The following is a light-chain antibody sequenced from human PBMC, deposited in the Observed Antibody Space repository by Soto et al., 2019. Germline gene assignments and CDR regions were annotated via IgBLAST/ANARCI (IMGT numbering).Light chain of an antibody. Sequence: QSVLTQPASVSGSPGQSITISCTGTSSDVGNYNYVSWYQQHPGKAPKLMIYDVSNRPSGVSNRFSGSKSGNTASLTISGLQAEDEADYYCISYTTSGTLVVFGGGTKLTVL. CDR1: SSDVGNYNY. V-gene: IGLV2-14*03. CDR2: DVS. J-gene: IGLJ2*01. CDR3: ISYTTSGTLVV.